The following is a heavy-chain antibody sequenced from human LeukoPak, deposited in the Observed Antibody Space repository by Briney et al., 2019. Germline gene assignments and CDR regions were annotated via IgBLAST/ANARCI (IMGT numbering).Heavy chain of an antibody. CDR1: GGSISSYY. J-gene: IGHJ4*02. Sequence: SETLSLTCTVSGGSISSYYWSWIRQPPGKGLEWIGYIYYSGSTNYNASLKSRVTMSVDTSKNQFSLKLSSVTAADTAVYYCARDNYYYDSSGYPLDYWGQGTLVTVSS. V-gene: IGHV4-59*12. CDR2: IYYSGST. CDR3: ARDNYYYDSSGYPLDY. D-gene: IGHD3-22*01.